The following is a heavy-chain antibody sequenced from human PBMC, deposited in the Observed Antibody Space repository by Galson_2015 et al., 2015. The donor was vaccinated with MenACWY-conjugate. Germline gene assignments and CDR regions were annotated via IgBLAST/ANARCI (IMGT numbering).Heavy chain of an antibody. J-gene: IGHJ4*02. CDR2: ISGSGAST. D-gene: IGHD6-19*01. V-gene: IGHV3-23*01. CDR3: VKDSYASGWYGDS. Sequence: SLRLSCAASGFTFSTYDTNWVRQAPGKGLEWVSTISGSGASTYYADSVKGRFTISRDNSKNTLYLQMNSLRAEDTAVYYCVKDSYASGWYGDSWGQGTLVTVSS. CDR1: GFTFSTYD.